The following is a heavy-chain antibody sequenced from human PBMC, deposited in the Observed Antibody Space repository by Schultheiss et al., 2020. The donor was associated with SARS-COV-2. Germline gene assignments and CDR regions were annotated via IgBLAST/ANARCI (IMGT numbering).Heavy chain of an antibody. CDR3: ARENIVATGTFDY. J-gene: IGHJ4*02. CDR2: INPSGNT. CDR1: GGSISSSNW. D-gene: IGHD5-12*01. Sequence: SETLSLTCAVSGGSISSSNWWSWVRQPPGKGLEWIGEINPSGNTNYNPSLESRVTISVDTSKNQFSLRLSSVTAADTAVYYCARENIVATGTFDYWGQGTLVTVSS. V-gene: IGHV4-4*02.